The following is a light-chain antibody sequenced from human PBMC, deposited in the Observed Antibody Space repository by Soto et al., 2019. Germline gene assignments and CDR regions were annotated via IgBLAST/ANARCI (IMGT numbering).Light chain of an antibody. CDR1: SSDVGGYKY. Sequence: QSVLTQPASVSGSPGQSITISCTGTSSDVGGYKYVSWYQQHPDKAPKLIIFEVSNRPSGISSRFSGSKSGNTASLTISGLQDEDEADYYCASYPSSSTYVIFGRGTKLTVL. J-gene: IGLJ2*01. CDR3: ASYPSSSTYVI. V-gene: IGLV2-14*01. CDR2: EVS.